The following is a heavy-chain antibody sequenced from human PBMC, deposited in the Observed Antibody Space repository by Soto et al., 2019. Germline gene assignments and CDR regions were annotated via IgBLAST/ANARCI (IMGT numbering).Heavy chain of an antibody. CDR3: ARAQPLLWFGELFSSNYYFDY. Sequence: SETLSLTCTVSGGSISSGDYYWSWIRQPPGKGLEWIGYIYYSGSTYYNPSLKSRVTISVDTSKNQFSLKLSSVTAADTAVYYCARAQPLLWFGELFSSNYYFDYWGQGTLVTVSS. CDR1: GGSISSGDYY. D-gene: IGHD3-10*01. J-gene: IGHJ4*02. V-gene: IGHV4-30-4*01. CDR2: IYYSGST.